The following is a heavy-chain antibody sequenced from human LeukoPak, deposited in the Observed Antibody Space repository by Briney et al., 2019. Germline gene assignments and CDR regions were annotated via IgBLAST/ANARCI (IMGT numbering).Heavy chain of an antibody. CDR1: GGSISSGGYY. CDR2: IYHSGST. V-gene: IGHV4-30-2*01. J-gene: IGHJ6*03. CDR3: ARESPSAPQYYDYYIDV. Sequence: PSETLSLTCTVSGGSISSGGYYWSWIRQPPGKGLGWIGYIYHSGSTYYNPSLKSRVTISVDTSKNQFSLWLNSVTAADAAVYYCARESPSAPQYYDYYIDVWGKGTTVTVSS. D-gene: IGHD6-6*01.